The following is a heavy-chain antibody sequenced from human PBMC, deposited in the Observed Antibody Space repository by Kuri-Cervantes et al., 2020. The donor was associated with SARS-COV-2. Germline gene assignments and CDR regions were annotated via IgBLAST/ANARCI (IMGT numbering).Heavy chain of an antibody. CDR1: GFTFSDYY. V-gene: IGHV3-11*03. CDR2: ISSSSSYT. D-gene: IGHD2-2*01. J-gene: IGHJ6*02. CDR3: TRLPESITTSPYGMDV. Sequence: GESLKISCAASGFTFSDYYMSWIRQAPGKGLEWVSYISSSSSYTNYADSVKGRFTISRDNAKNSLYLQMNSLRAEDTAVYYCTRLPESITTSPYGMDVWGQGTTVTVSS.